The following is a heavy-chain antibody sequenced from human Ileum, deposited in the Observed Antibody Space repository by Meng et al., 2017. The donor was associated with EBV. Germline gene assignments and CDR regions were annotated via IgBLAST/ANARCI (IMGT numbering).Heavy chain of an antibody. J-gene: IGHJ4*02. CDR3: ARWAFIYSYGFDH. CDR2: IYHSGGT. CDR1: GASITESNS. Sequence: QLAVQESGPGRVKPSGTLSLTCAVSGASITESNSWSWVRQPPGKGLEWIGEIYHSGGTNYNPSLKSRVTISVDKSKNQISLKLNSVTAADTAVYYCARWAFIYSYGFDHWGQGTLVTVSS. V-gene: IGHV4-4*02. D-gene: IGHD5-18*01.